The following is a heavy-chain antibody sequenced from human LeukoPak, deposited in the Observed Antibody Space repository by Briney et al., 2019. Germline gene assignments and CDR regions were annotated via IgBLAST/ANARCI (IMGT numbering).Heavy chain of an antibody. V-gene: IGHV4-39*07. D-gene: IGHD2-15*01. CDR3: AREGKTPRGAFDF. CDR1: GGSISTSNYY. J-gene: IGHJ3*01. Sequence: SETLSLTCTVSGGSISTSNYYWGWIRQPPGKGLEWIGNIFYSGSTYYSPSLKSRVTISVDTSKNQFSLKLSSVTAADTAVYYCAREGKTPRGAFDFWGQGTVVTVSS. CDR2: IFYSGST.